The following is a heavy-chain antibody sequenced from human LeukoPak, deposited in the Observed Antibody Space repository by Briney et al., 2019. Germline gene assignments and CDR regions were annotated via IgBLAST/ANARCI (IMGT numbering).Heavy chain of an antibody. CDR2: INHSGST. CDR1: GGSFSGYY. CDR3: ASNYDSSGYYYELAY. D-gene: IGHD3-22*01. J-gene: IGHJ4*02. Sequence: SETLSLTCAVYGGSFSGYYWSWIRQPPGKGLEWIGEINHSGSTNYNPSLKSRVTTSVDTSKNQFSLKLSSVTAADTAVYYCASNYDSSGYYYELAYWGQGTLVTVSS. V-gene: IGHV4-34*01.